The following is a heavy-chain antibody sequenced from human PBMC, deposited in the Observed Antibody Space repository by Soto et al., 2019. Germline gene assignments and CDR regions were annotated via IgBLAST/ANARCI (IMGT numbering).Heavy chain of an antibody. CDR3: ERGGFSYGTGIEH. J-gene: IGHJ5*02. CDR1: GFSISRYW. CDR2: KKQDGSEE. Sequence: GGSLRLSCAASGFSISRYWMSWVRQAPGKGLEWVADKKQDGSEEYYVDSVKGRFTVSRDNAKNSVYLQLTSLRVEDTALYYCERGGFSYGTGIEHWGQGALVTVSS. V-gene: IGHV3-7*01. D-gene: IGHD5-18*01.